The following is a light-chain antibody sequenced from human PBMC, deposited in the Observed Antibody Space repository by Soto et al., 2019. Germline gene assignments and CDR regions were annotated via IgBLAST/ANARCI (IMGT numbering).Light chain of an antibody. Sequence: MTQSPVTLSVSPGERATLSCRASQFIGSNLAWYQQKPAQPPRLLIYDASTRATGIPARFSGSGSGTEFTLIISSQQSEDFAVYYCQQYNNWPPLTFGGGTKVDIK. CDR2: DAS. J-gene: IGKJ4*01. V-gene: IGKV3-15*01. CDR3: QQYNNWPPLT. CDR1: QFIGSN.